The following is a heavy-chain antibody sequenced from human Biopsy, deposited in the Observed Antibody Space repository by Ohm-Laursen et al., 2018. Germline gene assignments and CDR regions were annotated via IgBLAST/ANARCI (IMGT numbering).Heavy chain of an antibody. V-gene: IGHV3-30*18. Sequence: SLRLSCSASGFGMYAMHWVRQPPGKGLEWLAVIAYDGSNKYYSESVKGRFTISRDRSRDTVHLQMNSLRYEDTALYYCAKDGGQWLGGAFDIWGHGTMVSVSS. CDR1: GFGMYA. CDR2: IAYDGSNK. D-gene: IGHD6-19*01. J-gene: IGHJ3*02. CDR3: AKDGGQWLGGAFDI.